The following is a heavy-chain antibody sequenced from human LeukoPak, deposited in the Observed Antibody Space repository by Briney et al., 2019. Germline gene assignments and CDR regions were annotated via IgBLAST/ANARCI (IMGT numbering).Heavy chain of an antibody. Sequence: SETLSLTCAVYGGSFSGYYWSWIRQPPGKGLEWIGEINHSGSTNYNPSLKSRVTISVDTSKNQFSLKLSSVTAADTAVYYCAGDVADYWGQGTLVTVSS. CDR3: AGDVADY. CDR1: GGSFSGYY. D-gene: IGHD2-15*01. V-gene: IGHV4-34*01. CDR2: INHSGST. J-gene: IGHJ4*02.